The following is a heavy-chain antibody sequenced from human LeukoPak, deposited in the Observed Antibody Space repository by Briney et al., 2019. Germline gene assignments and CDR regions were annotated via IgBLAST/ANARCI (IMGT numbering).Heavy chain of an antibody. CDR2: IIPILGIA. CDR1: GGTFSSYT. CDR3: ARGKDYYYYYMDV. J-gene: IGHJ6*03. Sequence: SVKVSCKASGGTFSSYTISWVRQAPGQGLEWMGRIIPILGIANYAQRFQGRVTITADKSTSTAYMELSSLRSEDTAVYYCARGKDYYYYYMDVWGKGTTVTVSS. V-gene: IGHV1-69*02.